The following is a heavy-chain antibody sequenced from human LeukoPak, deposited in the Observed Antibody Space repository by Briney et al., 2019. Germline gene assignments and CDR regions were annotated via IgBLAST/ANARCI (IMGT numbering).Heavy chain of an antibody. CDR2: INPNSGGT. Sequence: ASVKVSCKASGYTFTGYYMHWVRQAPGQGLEWMGWINPNSGGTNYAQKFQGRVTMTRDTSISTAYMELSRLRSDDTAVYYCVREFDYYDSTAIDYWGQGTLVTVSS. CDR1: GYTFTGYY. V-gene: IGHV1-2*02. D-gene: IGHD3-22*01. CDR3: VREFDYYDSTAIDY. J-gene: IGHJ4*02.